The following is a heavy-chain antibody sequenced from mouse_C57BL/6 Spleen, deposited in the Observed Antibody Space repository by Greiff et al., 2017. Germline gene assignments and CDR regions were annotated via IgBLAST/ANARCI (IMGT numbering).Heavy chain of an antibody. Sequence: VKLVESGPGLVAPSQSLSITCTVSGFSLTSYAISWVRPPPGKGLEWLGVIWTGGGTNYNSALKSRLSISKNNSKSQVFLKMNSLQTDDTAMYSCAREDDYTGYYFDYWGQGTTLTVSS. CDR1: GFSLTSYA. CDR2: IWTGGGT. V-gene: IGHV2-9-1*01. J-gene: IGHJ2*01. D-gene: IGHD2-4*01. CDR3: AREDDYTGYYFDY.